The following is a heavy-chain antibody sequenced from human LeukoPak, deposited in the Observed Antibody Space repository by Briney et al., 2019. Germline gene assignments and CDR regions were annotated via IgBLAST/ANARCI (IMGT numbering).Heavy chain of an antibody. CDR2: INAGDGST. D-gene: IGHD3-22*01. Sequence: EASVKVSCKASGYTFAKYAIHWVRQAPGQRLEWMGWINAGDGSTRYSQKFHGGVTITRDTSASTAYMELSSLRSEDTAVYYCARTGYDSSGYYSYYFDYWGQGTLVTVSS. V-gene: IGHV1-3*01. CDR1: GYTFAKYA. CDR3: ARTGYDSSGYYSYYFDY. J-gene: IGHJ4*02.